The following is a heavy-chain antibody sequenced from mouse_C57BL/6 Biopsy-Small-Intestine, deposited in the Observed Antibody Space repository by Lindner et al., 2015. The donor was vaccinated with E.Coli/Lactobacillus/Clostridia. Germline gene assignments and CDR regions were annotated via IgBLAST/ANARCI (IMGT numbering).Heavy chain of an antibody. CDR1: GYAFSSYW. Sequence: VQLQESGAELVKPGASVKISCKASGYAFSSYWMNWVKQRPGKGLEWIGQIYPGDGDTNYNEKFKGKATLTADKSSSTAYMELRSLTSEDSAVYFCARLRSSYWYFDVWGTGTTVTVSS. D-gene: IGHD1-1*01. CDR2: IYPGDGDT. CDR3: ARLRSSYWYFDV. V-gene: IGHV1-80*01. J-gene: IGHJ1*03.